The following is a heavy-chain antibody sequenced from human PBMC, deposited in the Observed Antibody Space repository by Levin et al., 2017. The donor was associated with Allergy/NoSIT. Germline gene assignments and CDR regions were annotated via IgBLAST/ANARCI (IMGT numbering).Heavy chain of an antibody. V-gene: IGHV3-43D*03. Sequence: SCAASGFTFDDYAMHWVRQAPGKGLEWVSLVSWDGGSAYYADSVRGRFTISRDNSKNYLYLQMHTLRAEDTALYFCAKDKLSHAPSGIDYWGQGTLVTVSS. CDR1: GFTFDDYA. CDR2: VSWDGGSA. CDR3: AKDKLSHAPSGIDY. D-gene: IGHD3-10*01. J-gene: IGHJ4*02.